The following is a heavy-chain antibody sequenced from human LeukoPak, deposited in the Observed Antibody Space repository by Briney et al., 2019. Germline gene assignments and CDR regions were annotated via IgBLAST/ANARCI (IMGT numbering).Heavy chain of an antibody. V-gene: IGHV3-30-3*01. J-gene: IGHJ4*02. D-gene: IGHD3-10*01. CDR2: ISYDGSNK. CDR3: ARSSRGYDY. Sequence: GSLRLSCAASGFTFSSYAMHWVRQAPGKGLEWVAVISYDGSNKYYADSVKGRFTISRDNSKNTLYLQMNSLRAEDTAVYYCARSSRGYDYWGQGTLVTVSS. CDR1: GFTFSSYA.